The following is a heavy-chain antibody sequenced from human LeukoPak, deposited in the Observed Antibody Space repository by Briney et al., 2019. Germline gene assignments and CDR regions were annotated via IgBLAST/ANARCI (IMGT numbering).Heavy chain of an antibody. CDR3: ARVYYYDSSGYYLAY. Sequence: PSEPLSLTCAVYCGSFSDYYWTWIPQPPGKALEWSAEINHSGSTNYNPSLKSRVTISVDTSTNQFSLKLPSVTAADTAVYYCARVYYYDSSGYYLAYWGQGTLVTVSS. CDR2: INHSGST. CDR1: CGSFSDYY. V-gene: IGHV4-34*01. J-gene: IGHJ4*02. D-gene: IGHD3-22*01.